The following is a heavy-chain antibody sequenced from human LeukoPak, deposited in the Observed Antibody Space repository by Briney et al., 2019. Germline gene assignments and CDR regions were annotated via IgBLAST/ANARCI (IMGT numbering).Heavy chain of an antibody. CDR1: GFIFSNHG. J-gene: IGHJ5*02. D-gene: IGHD6-19*01. CDR2: INLNGDET. Sequence: GGSLTLSCAASGFIFSNHGMCWFRQAPGKGLEWVSTINLNGDETHYADSVRGRFTISRDNSKSTLALQMSSLRVEDTAVYYCERDPSEYDWMRGWYRDLWGQGSQVTVSS. V-gene: IGHV3-23*01. CDR3: ERDPSEYDWMRGWYRDL.